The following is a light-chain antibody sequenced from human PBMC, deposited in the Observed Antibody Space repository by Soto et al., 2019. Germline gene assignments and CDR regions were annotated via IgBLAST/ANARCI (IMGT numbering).Light chain of an antibody. J-gene: IGLJ2*01. CDR2: GNN. Sequence: QSVLTQPPSASGTPGQRVTISCSGSGSSIGTTVNWYRHLPGTAPTPLIYGNNQRPSGFPDRFSGSNSGTSASRAISGRQYEDEAEYYCAASDGSLNNELFGGGTQLTVL. CDR3: AASDGSLNNEL. CDR1: GSSIGTT. V-gene: IGLV1-44*01.